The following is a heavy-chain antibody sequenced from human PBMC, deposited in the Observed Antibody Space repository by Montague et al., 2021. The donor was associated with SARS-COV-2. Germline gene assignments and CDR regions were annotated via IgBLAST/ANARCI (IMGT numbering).Heavy chain of an antibody. D-gene: IGHD3-16*01. CDR3: ARTYYVCSLFWFDH. Sequence: SETLSLTCTVSGGSISSYYWSWIRQPPGKGLEWIGYIYYSGSNNYNPSLKSRVTISVDTSKNQFSLKLSSVTAADTAVYYCARTYYVCSLFWFDHWGQGTLVTVSS. V-gene: IGHV4-59*01. CDR2: IYYSGSN. CDR1: GGSISSYY. J-gene: IGHJ5*02.